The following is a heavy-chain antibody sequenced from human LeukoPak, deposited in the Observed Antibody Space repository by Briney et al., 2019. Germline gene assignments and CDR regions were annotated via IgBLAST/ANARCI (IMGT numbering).Heavy chain of an antibody. D-gene: IGHD3-10*01. CDR3: AKSVASGSYYNNDY. CDR2: FTGSGGNT. J-gene: IGHJ4*02. V-gene: IGHV3-23*01. Sequence: GGSLRLSCAASGFTFSDYYMSWIRQAPGKGLDWVAGFTGSGGNTYYADSVKGRFTISRDNSKNTLYLQMNSLRVEDTAVYYCAKSVASGSYYNNDYWGQGTLVTVSS. CDR1: GFTFSDYY.